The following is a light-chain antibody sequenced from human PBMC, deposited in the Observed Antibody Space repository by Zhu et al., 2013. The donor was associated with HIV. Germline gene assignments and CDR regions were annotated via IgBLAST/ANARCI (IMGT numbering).Light chain of an antibody. V-gene: IGKV1-5*03. CDR3: QQYNSWWT. CDR2: RAS. Sequence: DIQMTQSPSTLSTSVGDRVTITCRANQSISNWLAWYQQKPGKAPKLLIYRASGLQSGVPSRFSGSGSGTHFTLTISSLQPDDFATYYCQQYNSWWTFGQGTKVEMK. CDR1: QSISNW. J-gene: IGKJ1*01.